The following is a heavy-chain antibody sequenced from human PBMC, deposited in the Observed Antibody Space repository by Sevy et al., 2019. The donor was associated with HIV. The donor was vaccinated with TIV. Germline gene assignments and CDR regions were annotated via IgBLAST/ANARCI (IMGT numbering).Heavy chain of an antibody. V-gene: IGHV1-18*04. CDR1: GYNFASDG. CDR3: ARDPTYYYGSATYFDY. J-gene: IGHJ4*02. Sequence: ASVKVSCKASGYNFASDGFSWVRQAPGQGLEWMGWIGVYNGKAKYAQAFQDRFPMTTDTSTSTAYMELRSLRPYDTAVYYCARDPTYYYGSATYFDYWGQGTLVTVSS. D-gene: IGHD3-10*01. CDR2: IGVYNGKA.